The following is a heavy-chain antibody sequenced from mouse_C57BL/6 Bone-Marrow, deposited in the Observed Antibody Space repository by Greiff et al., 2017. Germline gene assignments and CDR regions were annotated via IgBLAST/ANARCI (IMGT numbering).Heavy chain of an antibody. Sequence: EVQVVESGGGLVKPGGSLKLSCAASGFTFSSYAMSWVRQTPEKRLEWVATISDGGSYTYYPDNVKGRFTISRDNAKNNLYLQMSHLKSEDTAMYYCARLYGSSHDYAMDYWGQGTSVTVSS. CDR3: ARLYGSSHDYAMDY. V-gene: IGHV5-4*01. D-gene: IGHD1-1*01. J-gene: IGHJ4*01. CDR1: GFTFSSYA. CDR2: ISDGGSYT.